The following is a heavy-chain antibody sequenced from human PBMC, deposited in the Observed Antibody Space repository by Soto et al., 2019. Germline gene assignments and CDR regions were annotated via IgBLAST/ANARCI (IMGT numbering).Heavy chain of an antibody. CDR2: IYYSGST. D-gene: IGHD3-9*01. J-gene: IGHJ4*02. CDR1: GGSISSYY. Sequence: SETLSLTCTVSGGSISSYYWSWIRQPPGKGLEWIGYIYYSGSTNYNPSLKSRVTISVDTSKNQFSLKLSSVTAADTAVYYCARFWGDSDILTGYYNWGQGNLVTVSP. V-gene: IGHV4-59*01. CDR3: ARFWGDSDILTGYYN.